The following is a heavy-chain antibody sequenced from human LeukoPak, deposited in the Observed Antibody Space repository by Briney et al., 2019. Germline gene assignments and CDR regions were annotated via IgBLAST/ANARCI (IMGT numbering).Heavy chain of an antibody. D-gene: IGHD1-1*01. CDR3: AVNLTRHTFDI. Sequence: PSETLSLTCTVSGGSISSYYWSWIRQPPGKGLECIGYIYYSGGTNYNPSLKSRVTISVDTSKNQFSLELSSVTAADTAVYYCAVNLTRHTFDIWGQGTMVTVSS. CDR1: GGSISSYY. V-gene: IGHV4-59*08. J-gene: IGHJ3*02. CDR2: IYYSGGT.